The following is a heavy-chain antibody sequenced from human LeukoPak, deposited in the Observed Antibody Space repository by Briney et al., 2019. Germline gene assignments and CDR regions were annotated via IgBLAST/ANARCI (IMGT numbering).Heavy chain of an antibody. CDR3: ARGGRGSAAVVAPRSFDI. V-gene: IGHV3-53*01. Sequence: GGSLRLSCEASGFTVSSTHMVWVRQAPGKGLEWVSVTYTGGNSYYAGSVQGRFIITRDISKNTLYLQMNNLRAEDSALYYCARGGRGSAAVVAPRSFDIWGQGTMVTVSS. D-gene: IGHD3-22*01. CDR2: TYTGGNS. J-gene: IGHJ3*02. CDR1: GFTVSSTH.